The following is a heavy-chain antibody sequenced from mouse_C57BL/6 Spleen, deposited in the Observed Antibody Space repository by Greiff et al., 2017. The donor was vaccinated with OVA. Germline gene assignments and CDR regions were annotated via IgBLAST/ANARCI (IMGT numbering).Heavy chain of an antibody. CDR1: GYTFTSYW. CDR3: ASDYYSRPWYFDV. Sequence: VQLQQPGAELVKPGASVKMSCKASGYTFTSYWITWVKQRPGQGLEWIGDIYPGSGSTNYNEKFKSKATLTVDTSSSTDYMQLSSLTSEDSAVYYCASDYYSRPWYFDVWGTGTTVTVSS. D-gene: IGHD2-5*01. J-gene: IGHJ1*03. V-gene: IGHV1-55*01. CDR2: IYPGSGST.